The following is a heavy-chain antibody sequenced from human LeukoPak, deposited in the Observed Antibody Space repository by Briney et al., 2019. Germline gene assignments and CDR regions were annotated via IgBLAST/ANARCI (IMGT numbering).Heavy chain of an antibody. V-gene: IGHV3-30*18. CDR1: GFTFSSYN. CDR2: ISTDGKDK. CDR3: AKDQKWGPADYYFDS. D-gene: IGHD2-2*01. Sequence: GGSLRLSCAASGFTFSSYNMNWVRQAPGKGLEWVTVISTDGKDKKYADSVKGRFAISRDNSKNTLDLQMNSLRAEDTAVYYCAKDQKWGPADYYFDSWGQGTLVTVSS. J-gene: IGHJ4*02.